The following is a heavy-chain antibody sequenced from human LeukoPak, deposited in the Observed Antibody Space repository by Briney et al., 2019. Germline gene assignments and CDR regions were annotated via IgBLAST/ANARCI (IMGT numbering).Heavy chain of an antibody. J-gene: IGHJ4*02. Sequence: GGSLRLSCAASGFTFSSYGMHWVRQAPGKGLEWVANIKQDGSEIYYADSVKGRFTISRDNAKNSLYLQMNSLRAEDTAVYYCARRSGLDYWGQGTLVTVSS. D-gene: IGHD6-25*01. V-gene: IGHV3-7*01. CDR1: GFTFSSYG. CDR2: IKQDGSEI. CDR3: ARRSGLDY.